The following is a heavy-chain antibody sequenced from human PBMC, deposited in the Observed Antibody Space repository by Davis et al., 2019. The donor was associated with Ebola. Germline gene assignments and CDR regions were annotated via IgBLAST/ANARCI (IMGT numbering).Heavy chain of an antibody. CDR1: GFTFSSYS. V-gene: IGHV3-30*03. Sequence: GESLKISCAASGFTFSSYSMNWVRQAPGKGLEWVAVISYDGSNKYYADSVKGRFTISRDNSKNTLYLQMNSLRAEDTAVYYCARPALLGDHPDFDYWGQGTLVTVSS. D-gene: IGHD4-17*01. J-gene: IGHJ4*02. CDR3: ARPALLGDHPDFDY. CDR2: ISYDGSNK.